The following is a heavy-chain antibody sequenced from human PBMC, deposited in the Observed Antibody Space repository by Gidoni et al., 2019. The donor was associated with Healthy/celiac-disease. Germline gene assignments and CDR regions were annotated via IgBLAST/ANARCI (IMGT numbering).Heavy chain of an antibody. Sequence: QLQLQESGPGLVKPSETLSLTCTVSGGSIRRSSYYWGWLRQPPGKGLEWIGSIYYSGSTYYNPSLKSRVTISVDTSKNQFSLKLSSVTAADTAVYYCARRSGRFLEWATADYGMDVWGQGTTVTVSS. CDR3: ARRSGRFLEWATADYGMDV. CDR1: GGSIRRSSYY. J-gene: IGHJ6*02. V-gene: IGHV4-39*01. D-gene: IGHD3-3*01. CDR2: IYYSGST.